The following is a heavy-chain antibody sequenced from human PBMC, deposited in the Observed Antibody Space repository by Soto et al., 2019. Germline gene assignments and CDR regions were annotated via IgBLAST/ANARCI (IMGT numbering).Heavy chain of an antibody. CDR1: GGTFSSYT. V-gene: IGHV1-69*02. D-gene: IGHD2-15*01. CDR3: PRGIPKGYCSGGNCYSQLDYYCGMDV. J-gene: IGHJ6*02. CDR2: IIPILGIA. Sequence: QVQLVQSGAEVKKPGSSVKVSCKASGGTFSSYTISWVRQAPGQGLEWMGRIIPILGIANYAQKFQGRVTIPADKPTSTAEMGLSSVRSEDTAVYYCPRGIPKGYCSGGNCYSQLDYYCGMDVWGQGTTVTVSS.